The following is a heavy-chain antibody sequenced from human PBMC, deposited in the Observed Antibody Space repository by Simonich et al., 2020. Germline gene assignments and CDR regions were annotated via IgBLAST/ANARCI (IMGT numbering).Heavy chain of an antibody. CDR1: GYIFTSYG. CDR2: ISAYNGNT. CDR3: ARASRGTWWYYYFDY. D-gene: IGHD2-15*01. J-gene: IGHJ4*02. Sequence: QVQLVQSGAEVKKPGASVKVSCKASGYIFTSYGISWVRQAPGQGLEWMGWISAYNGNTNYAQKHQGRVTMTTDTSTSTAYMELRSLRSDDTAVYYCARASRGTWWYYYFDYWGQGTLVTVSS. V-gene: IGHV1-18*01.